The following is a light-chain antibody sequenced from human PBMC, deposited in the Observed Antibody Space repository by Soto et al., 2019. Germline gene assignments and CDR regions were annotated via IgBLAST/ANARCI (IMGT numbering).Light chain of an antibody. CDR3: SSYTSSSTRALV. CDR2: EVS. CDR1: SSDVGGYNY. V-gene: IGLV2-14*01. Sequence: QSALTQPASVSGSPGQSITISCTGTSSDVGGYNYVSWYQQHPGKAPKLMIYEVSNRPSEVSNRFSGSKSGNTASLTISGLQAEDEADYYCSSYTSSSTRALVFGGGTNVTVL. J-gene: IGLJ2*01.